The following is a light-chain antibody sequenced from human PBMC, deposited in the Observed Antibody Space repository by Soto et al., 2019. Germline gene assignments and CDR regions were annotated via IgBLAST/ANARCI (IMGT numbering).Light chain of an antibody. CDR2: EVT. Sequence: QSALTQPPSASGSPGQSVTISCTGTTTDVGGYDLVSWYQQHPGKAPKVIIYEVTKRPSGVPDRFFGSKSGSTASLTVSGLQAEDEAEYYCQSYDSSLSGPGVFGTGTKVTVL. V-gene: IGLV2-8*01. CDR3: QSYDSSLSGPGV. CDR1: TTDVGGYDL. J-gene: IGLJ1*01.